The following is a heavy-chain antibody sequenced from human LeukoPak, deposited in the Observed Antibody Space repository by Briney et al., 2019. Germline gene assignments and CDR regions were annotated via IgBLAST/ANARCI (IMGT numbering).Heavy chain of an antibody. V-gene: IGHV1-2*04. J-gene: IGHJ4*02. CDR3: ARGRDGYNYPFDY. CDR2: INPNSGGT. D-gene: IGHD5-24*01. CDR1: GYTFTGYY. Sequence: VASVTVSFKASGYTFTGYYMHWVRQAPGQGLEWMGWINPNSGGTNYAQKFQGWVTMTRDTSISTAHMELSRLRSDDTAVYYCARGRDGYNYPFDYWGQGTLVTVSS.